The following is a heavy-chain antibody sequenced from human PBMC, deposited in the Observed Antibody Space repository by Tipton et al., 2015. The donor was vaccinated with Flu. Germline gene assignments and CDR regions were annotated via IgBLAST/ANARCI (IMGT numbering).Heavy chain of an antibody. CDR2: MYYSGST. D-gene: IGHD3-22*01. J-gene: IGHJ4*02. CDR1: GGSLSGYY. CDR3: ARDLKWSSAYYNPFGY. Sequence: TLSLTCAVYGGSLSGYYWSWIRQTPGKGLEWIGYMYYSGSTKYNPSLKSRVTISIDTSKNQFSLKLTSVTAADTAVYYCARDLKWSSAYYNPFGYWGQGTLVTVSS. V-gene: IGHV4-59*01.